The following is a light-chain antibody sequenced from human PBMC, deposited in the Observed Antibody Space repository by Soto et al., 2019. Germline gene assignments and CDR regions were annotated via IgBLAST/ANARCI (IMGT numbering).Light chain of an antibody. V-gene: IGKV3-15*01. CDR3: QQYDNWPIT. CDR2: GAS. CDR1: QSVSSS. J-gene: IGKJ5*01. Sequence: SQSPCTLSLYTGERATLSCRASQSVSSSYLAWYQQKPGQAPRLLIYGASTRATGLPARFSGSGSGTEFTLIVSSLQSEDSAVYYCQQYDNWPITFAQGTRLAI.